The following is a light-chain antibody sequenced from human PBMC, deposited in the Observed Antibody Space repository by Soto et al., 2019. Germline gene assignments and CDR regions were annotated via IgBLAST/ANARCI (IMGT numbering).Light chain of an antibody. J-gene: IGKJ2*01. CDR3: QQRCNWPPGYT. CDR1: QSVSSY. Sequence: EIVLTQSPATLSLSPGERATLSCRASQSVSSYLAWYQQKPGQAPRLLIYDASNRATGIPARFSGSGSGTDFTLTLSSLEPEDFAVYYCQQRCNWPPGYTFGQGTKLEIK. CDR2: DAS. V-gene: IGKV3-11*01.